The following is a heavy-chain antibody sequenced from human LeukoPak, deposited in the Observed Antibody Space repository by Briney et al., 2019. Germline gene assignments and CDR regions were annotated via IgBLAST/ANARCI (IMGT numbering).Heavy chain of an antibody. CDR3: ARGPLYYYDSNGYRFDY. Sequence: SETLSLTCAVYGGSFSGYYWSWIRQPPGKGLEWIGEINHSGSTNYNPSLKSRVTISVDTSKNQFSLKLSSVTAADTAVYYCARGPLYYYDSNGYRFDYWGQGTLVTVSS. CDR1: GGSFSGYY. V-gene: IGHV4-34*01. J-gene: IGHJ4*02. CDR2: INHSGST. D-gene: IGHD3-22*01.